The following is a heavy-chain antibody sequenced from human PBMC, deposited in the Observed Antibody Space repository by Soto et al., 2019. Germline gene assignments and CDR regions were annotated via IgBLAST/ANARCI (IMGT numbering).Heavy chain of an antibody. CDR1: GYTFTSYG. Sequence: QVQLVQSGAEVKKPGASVKVSCKASGYTFTSYGISWVRQAPGQGLEWMGWISAYNGNTNYAQKLQGRVTMTTDTSTRRAYMVLRSRRSDDTAAYYCARLARGYNYGSRANWFDPWGQGTLVTVSS. J-gene: IGHJ5*02. CDR2: ISAYNGNT. CDR3: ARLARGYNYGSRANWFDP. D-gene: IGHD5-18*01. V-gene: IGHV1-18*01.